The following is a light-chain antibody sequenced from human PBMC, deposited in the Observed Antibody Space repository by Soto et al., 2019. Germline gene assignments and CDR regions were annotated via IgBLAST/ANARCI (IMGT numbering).Light chain of an antibody. CDR1: QSVSSY. CDR2: GAS. J-gene: IGKJ1*01. Sequence: EIVVTQSPATLSLSPGERATLSCRASQSVSSYLAWYQQKPGRALRLLIDGASTRATGIPDRFSGSGSGTDFTLTISRLEPEDVAVYYCQQYEAVVTFGQGTKVDNK. V-gene: IGKV3-20*01. CDR3: QQYEAVVT.